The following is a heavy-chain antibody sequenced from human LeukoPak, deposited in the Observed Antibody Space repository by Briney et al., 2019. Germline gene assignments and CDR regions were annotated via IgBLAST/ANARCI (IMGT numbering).Heavy chain of an antibody. CDR1: GFTFSSYG. Sequence: PGGSLRLSCAASGFTFSSYGMSWVRQAPGKGLEWVSAISGSGGSTYYADSVKGRFTISRDNAENSLYLQMNSLRAEDTAVYYCARDYPPIYYYDSSEPWGQGTLVTVSS. J-gene: IGHJ5*02. CDR2: ISGSGGST. CDR3: ARDYPPIYYYDSSEP. D-gene: IGHD3-22*01. V-gene: IGHV3-23*01.